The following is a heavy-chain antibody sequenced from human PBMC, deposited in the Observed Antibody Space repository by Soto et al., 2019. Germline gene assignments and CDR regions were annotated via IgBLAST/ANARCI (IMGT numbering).Heavy chain of an antibody. CDR3: ARARAYGRWLGDSYYYYYMDV. J-gene: IGHJ6*03. Sequence: QVQLVQSGAEVKKPGASVKVSCKASGYTFTSYGISWVRQAPGQGLEWMGWISAYNGNTNYAQKLQGRVTMTTDTSTSTAYMELRSLRSDDTAVYYCARARAYGRWLGDSYYYYYMDVWGKGTTVTASS. CDR1: GYTFTSYG. CDR2: ISAYNGNT. D-gene: IGHD6-19*01. V-gene: IGHV1-18*01.